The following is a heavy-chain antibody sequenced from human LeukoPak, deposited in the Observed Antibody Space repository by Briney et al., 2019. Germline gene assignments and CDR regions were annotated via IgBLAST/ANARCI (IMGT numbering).Heavy chain of an antibody. CDR2: IKSKTDGGTT. V-gene: IGHV3-15*01. J-gene: IGHJ4*02. CDR1: GFTFSSYW. Sequence: GGSLRLSCAASGFTFSSYWMSWVRQGPGEGLEWVGHIKSKTDGGTTDYAAPVKGRFTILRDYSENTLYLQLNSLKTEDTAVYFCTTGGGTADYWGQGTLVTVSS. CDR3: TTGGGTADY. D-gene: IGHD1-1*01.